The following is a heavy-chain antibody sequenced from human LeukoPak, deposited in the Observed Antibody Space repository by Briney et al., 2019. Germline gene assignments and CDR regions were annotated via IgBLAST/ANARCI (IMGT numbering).Heavy chain of an antibody. J-gene: IGHJ3*02. CDR2: ISNDGSYK. D-gene: IGHD1-26*01. CDR1: GFTFSSYG. CDR3: AKRLFSGSYWQGAFDI. V-gene: IGHV3-30*18. Sequence: PGRSLRLSCSGSGFTFSSYGIHWVRQAPGKGLEWVAVISNDGSYKDYADSVKGRFTISRDNSKNTLYLEMNSLRTDDTAVYYCAKRLFSGSYWQGAFDIWGQGTMVTVSS.